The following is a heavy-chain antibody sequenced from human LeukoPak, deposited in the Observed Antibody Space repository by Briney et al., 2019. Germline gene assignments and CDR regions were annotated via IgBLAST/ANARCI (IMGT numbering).Heavy chain of an antibody. CDR2: ISSSSSTI. Sequence: GGSLRLSCAASGFTFSSYSMNWVRQAPGKGLEWVSYISSSSSTIYYADSVKGRFTISRYNAKNSLYLQMNSLRAEDTAVYYCARDLYYDFWSGYVDYWGQGTLVTVSS. CDR1: GFTFSSYS. V-gene: IGHV3-48*01. D-gene: IGHD3-3*01. CDR3: ARDLYYDFWSGYVDY. J-gene: IGHJ4*02.